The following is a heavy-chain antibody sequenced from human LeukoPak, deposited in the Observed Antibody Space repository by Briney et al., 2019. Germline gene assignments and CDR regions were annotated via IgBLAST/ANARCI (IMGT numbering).Heavy chain of an antibody. CDR1: GYSISSGYY. D-gene: IGHD3-10*01. CDR3: ARSDGYGLVGI. J-gene: IGHJ3*02. Sequence: SETLSLTCTVSGYSISSGYYWGWIRQPPGKGLEWIGSIYHSGSTYYNPSLKSRVTISVDTSKNHFSLTLSSVTAADTAVYYCARSDGYGLVGIWGQGTMVTVSS. CDR2: IYHSGST. V-gene: IGHV4-38-2*02.